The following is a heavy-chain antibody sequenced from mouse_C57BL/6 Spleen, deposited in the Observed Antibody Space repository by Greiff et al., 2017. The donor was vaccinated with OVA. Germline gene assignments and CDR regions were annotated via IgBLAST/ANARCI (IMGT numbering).Heavy chain of an antibody. J-gene: IGHJ1*03. D-gene: IGHD4-1*01. CDR1: GFTFSDYG. Sequence: EVMLVESGGGLVKPGGSLKLSCAASGFTFSDYGMHWVRQAPEKGLEWVAYISSGSSTIYCADTVKGRFTISRDNAKNTLFLQMTSLRSEDTAMYYCARPTGHWYFDVWGTGTTVTVSS. CDR2: ISSGSSTI. V-gene: IGHV5-17*01. CDR3: ARPTGHWYFDV.